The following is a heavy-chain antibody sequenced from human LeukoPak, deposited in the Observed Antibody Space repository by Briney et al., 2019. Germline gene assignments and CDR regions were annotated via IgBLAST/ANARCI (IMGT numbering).Heavy chain of an antibody. J-gene: IGHJ5*02. D-gene: IGHD2-2*01. V-gene: IGHV4-31*03. CDR1: GGSISSGGYY. CDR2: IYYSGST. CDR3: ARERPPIACSSTSCRALKEVFNWFDP. Sequence: SETLSLTCTVSGGSISSGGYYWSWIRQHPGKGLEWIGYIYYSGSTYYNPSLKSRVTISVDTSKNQFSLKLSSVTAAGTAVYYCARERPPIACSSTSCRALKEVFNWFDPWGQGTLVTVSS.